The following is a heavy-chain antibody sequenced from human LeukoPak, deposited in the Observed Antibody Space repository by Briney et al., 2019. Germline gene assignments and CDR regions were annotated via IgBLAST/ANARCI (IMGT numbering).Heavy chain of an antibody. V-gene: IGHV3-21*01. D-gene: IGHD1-26*01. CDR2: ISSSSSYI. CDR3: ARDKEGATEY. CDR1: GFTFSSYS. J-gene: IGHJ4*02. Sequence: TGGSLRLSCAASGFTFSSYSMNWVRQAPGKGLEWVSSISSSSSYIYYADSVKGRFTIPRDNAKNSLYLQMNSLRAEDTAVYYCARDKEGATEYWGQGTLVTVSS.